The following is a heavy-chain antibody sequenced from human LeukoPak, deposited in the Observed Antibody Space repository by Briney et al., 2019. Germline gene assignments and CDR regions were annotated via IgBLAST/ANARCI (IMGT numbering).Heavy chain of an antibody. Sequence: KAGGSLRLSCVASGFTFSSYSMNWVRQAPGKGLEWVSSISSSSSYIYYADSVKGRFTISRDNAKNSLYLQMNSLRAEDTAVYYCARDNGVRGYSYVTLDYYYYYYGMDVWGQGTTVTVSS. J-gene: IGHJ6*02. D-gene: IGHD5-18*01. CDR1: GFTFSSYS. V-gene: IGHV3-21*01. CDR2: ISSSSSYI. CDR3: ARDNGVRGYSYVTLDYYYYYYGMDV.